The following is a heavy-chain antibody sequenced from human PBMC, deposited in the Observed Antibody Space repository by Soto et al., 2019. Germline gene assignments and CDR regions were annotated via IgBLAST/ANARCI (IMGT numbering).Heavy chain of an antibody. CDR1: GGSISSYY. CDR2: IYYSGST. D-gene: IGHD2-15*01. CDR3: AHGLVVVEDNWFDP. J-gene: IGHJ5*02. V-gene: IGHV4-59*08. Sequence: SETLSLTCTVSGGSISSYYGGWFRQPPGKGLEWIGYIYYSGSTTYHPSLKSRVTISVDTSKNQFSLNLTSVTAADTAVYYCAHGLVVVEDNWFDPWGQGTLVTVSS.